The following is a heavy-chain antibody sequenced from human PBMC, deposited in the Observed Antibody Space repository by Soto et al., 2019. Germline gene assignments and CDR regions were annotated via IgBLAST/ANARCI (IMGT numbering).Heavy chain of an antibody. Sequence: QVQLVQSGPEVKMPGSSVKVSCKASGDTFNSYTINWVRQAPGQGLQWMGRTIPILAMSNYALKFQGRVTITARKSTTTAYMERSRLRSAATAVYYCAASYGSGSRAFDYWGQGTLVTVSS. CDR3: AASYGSGSRAFDY. J-gene: IGHJ4*02. V-gene: IGHV1-69*02. CDR2: TIPILAMS. CDR1: GDTFNSYT. D-gene: IGHD3-10*01.